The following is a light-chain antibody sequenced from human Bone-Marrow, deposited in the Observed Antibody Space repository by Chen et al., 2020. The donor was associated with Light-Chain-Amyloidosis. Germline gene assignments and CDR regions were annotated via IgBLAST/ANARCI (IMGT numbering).Light chain of an antibody. Sequence: SYVLTPPSSVSVAPGQTATIACGGNNIGSTSVHWYQQTPGQAPILVVYEDSDRPSGIPARVSGSNSGNTATLTISRVEAGDEADYYCQGWDRSSDRPVFGGGTKLTVL. CDR3: QGWDRSSDRPV. V-gene: IGLV3-21*02. CDR1: NIGSTS. CDR2: EDS. J-gene: IGLJ3*02.